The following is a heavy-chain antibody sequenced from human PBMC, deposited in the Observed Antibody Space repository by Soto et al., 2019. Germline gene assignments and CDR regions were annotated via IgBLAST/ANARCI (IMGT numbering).Heavy chain of an antibody. D-gene: IGHD6-13*01. CDR3: ARNVAAARRELDY. Sequence: PGGSLRLSCAASGFTFSSYAMHWVRQAPGKGLEWVAVISYDGSNKYYADSVKGRFTISGDNSKNTLYLQMNSLRAEDTAVYYCARNVAAARRELDYWGQGTLVTVSS. V-gene: IGHV3-30-3*01. CDR1: GFTFSSYA. J-gene: IGHJ4*02. CDR2: ISYDGSNK.